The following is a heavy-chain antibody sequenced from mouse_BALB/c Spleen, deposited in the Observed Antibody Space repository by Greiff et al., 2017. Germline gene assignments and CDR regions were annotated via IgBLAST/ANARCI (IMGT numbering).Heavy chain of an antibody. Sequence: QVQLQQSGAELVRPGVSVKISCKGSGYTFTDYAMHWVKQSHAKSLEWIGVISTYYGDASYNQKFKGKATMTVDKSSSTAYMELARLTSEDSAIYYCARGIDAMDYWGQGTSVTVSS. CDR3: ARGIDAMDY. V-gene: IGHV1S137*01. CDR2: ISTYYGDA. CDR1: GYTFTDYA. J-gene: IGHJ4*01.